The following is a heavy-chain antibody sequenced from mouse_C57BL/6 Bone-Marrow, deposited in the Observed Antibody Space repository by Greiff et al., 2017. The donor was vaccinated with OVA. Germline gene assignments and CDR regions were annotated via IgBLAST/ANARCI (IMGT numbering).Heavy chain of an antibody. CDR2: IDPSDSYT. CDR3: ASAVFAY. Sequence: QVQLQQSGAELVKPGASVKLSCKASGYTFTSYWMQWVKQRPGQGLEWIGEIDPSDSYTNYNQKFKGKATLTVDTSSSTAYMQLNRLTSEDSAVYYCASAVFAYWGQGTLVTVSA. CDR1: GYTFTSYW. J-gene: IGHJ3*01. V-gene: IGHV1-50*01.